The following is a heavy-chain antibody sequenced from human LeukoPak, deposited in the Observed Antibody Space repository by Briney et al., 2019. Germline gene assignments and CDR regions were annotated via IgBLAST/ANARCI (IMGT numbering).Heavy chain of an antibody. CDR1: GFTFSSYA. V-gene: IGHV3-23*01. J-gene: IGHJ3*02. D-gene: IGHD1-26*01. Sequence: GGSLRLSCAASGFTFSSYAMSWVRQAPGKGLEWVSAISGSGGSTYYADSAKGRFTISRDNSKNTLYLQMNSLRAEDTAVYYCANGGSYPDAFDIWGQGTMVTVSS. CDR3: ANGGSYPDAFDI. CDR2: ISGSGGST.